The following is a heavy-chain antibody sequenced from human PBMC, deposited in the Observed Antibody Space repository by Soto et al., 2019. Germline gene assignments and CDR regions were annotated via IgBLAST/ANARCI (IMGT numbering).Heavy chain of an antibody. CDR1: GFTFSSYA. CDR3: ATSPPRYSSSWYDY. Sequence: GGSLRLSCAASGFTFSSYAMSWVRQAPGKGLEWVSAISGSGGSTYYADSVKGRFTISRDNSKNTLYLQMNSLRAEDTAVYYCATSPPRYSSSWYDYWGQGTLVTVSS. D-gene: IGHD6-13*01. V-gene: IGHV3-23*01. J-gene: IGHJ4*02. CDR2: ISGSGGST.